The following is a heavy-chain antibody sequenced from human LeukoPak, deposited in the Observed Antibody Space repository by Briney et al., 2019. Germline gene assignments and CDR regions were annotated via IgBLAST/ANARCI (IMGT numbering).Heavy chain of an antibody. CDR1: GFTFSNYW. J-gene: IGHJ4*02. CDR3: ARDDDWNYEDY. Sequence: GGSLRLSCAASGFTFSNYWMSWARQAPGKGLQWVANIKQDGSEKYHVDSVKGRFTISRDNAKKSLYLQMNSLRAEDTAVYYCARDDDWNYEDYWGQGTLVTVSS. D-gene: IGHD1-7*01. V-gene: IGHV3-7*01. CDR2: IKQDGSEK.